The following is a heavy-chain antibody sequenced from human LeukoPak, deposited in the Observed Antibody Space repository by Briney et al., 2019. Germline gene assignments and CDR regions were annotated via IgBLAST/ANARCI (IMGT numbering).Heavy chain of an antibody. D-gene: IGHD2-2*01. CDR3: ASDTMSVPGGSYYDF. V-gene: IGHV4-39*01. CDR2: IYYSGTT. CDR1: GGSISNSVYS. Sequence: PSETLSLTCTVSGGSISNSVYSWGWIRQPPEKGLEWIGTIYYSGTTYSNPSLKSRLSISVDTSKNQFSLKLTSVTAADTAVYYCASDTMSVPGGSYYDFWGQGTLVTVSS. J-gene: IGHJ4*02.